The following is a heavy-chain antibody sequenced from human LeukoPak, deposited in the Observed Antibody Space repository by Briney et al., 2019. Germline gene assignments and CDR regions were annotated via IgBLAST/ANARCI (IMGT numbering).Heavy chain of an antibody. Sequence: SETLSLTCTVSGDSISSGAYYWGWIRQPPGKGLEWNGSIYYSGSTYYNPSLKSRLSMSVETSRNQFSLNLTSVSAADTAAYYCARQPITGDYYYYYYMDVWGKGTTVTVSS. D-gene: IGHD1-14*01. CDR1: GDSISSGAYY. CDR2: IYYSGST. V-gene: IGHV4-39*01. CDR3: ARQPITGDYYYYYYMDV. J-gene: IGHJ6*03.